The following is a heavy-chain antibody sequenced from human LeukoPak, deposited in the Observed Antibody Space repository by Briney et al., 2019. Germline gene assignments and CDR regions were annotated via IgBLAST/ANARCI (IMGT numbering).Heavy chain of an antibody. CDR1: GYTFSNYG. CDR2: ISAYNGNT. V-gene: IGHV1-18*01. J-gene: IGHJ4*02. CDR3: ARAFGSSGYYGY. D-gene: IGHD3-22*01. Sequence: ASVKVSCKASGYTFSNYGISWVRQAPGQGLEWMGWISAYNGNTNYAQKIQGRVTMTTDTSTSTVYMELRSLRSDDTAVYYCARAFGSSGYYGYWGQGTLVTVSS.